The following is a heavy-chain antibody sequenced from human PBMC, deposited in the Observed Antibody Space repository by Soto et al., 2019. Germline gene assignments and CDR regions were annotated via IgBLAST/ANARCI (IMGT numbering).Heavy chain of an antibody. V-gene: IGHV3-30*18. Sequence: QVPLVESGGGVVQPGRSLRLSCAASGFTFSSYGMHWVRQAPGKGLEWVAVISYHGSNKYYADSVKGRFTISRDNSKNTLYLQMNSLRAEDTAVYYCAKDRRIDWYFDLWGRGTLVTVSS. CDR1: GFTFSSYG. J-gene: IGHJ2*01. CDR2: ISYHGSNK. CDR3: AKDRRIDWYFDL.